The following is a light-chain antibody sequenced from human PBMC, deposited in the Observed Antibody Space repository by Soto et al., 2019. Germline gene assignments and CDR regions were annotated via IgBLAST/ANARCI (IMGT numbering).Light chain of an antibody. CDR2: EVS. J-gene: IGLJ1*01. Sequence: QSALTQPASVSGSPGQSITISCTGTSSDVGGYIYVSWYQQHPGKAPKLMIYEVSNRPSGVSNRFSGSKSGNTASLTISGLQAEDEAHYYCSSYSRSSFYVFGTGTKATVL. CDR3: SSYSRSSFYV. V-gene: IGLV2-14*01. CDR1: SSDVGGYIY.